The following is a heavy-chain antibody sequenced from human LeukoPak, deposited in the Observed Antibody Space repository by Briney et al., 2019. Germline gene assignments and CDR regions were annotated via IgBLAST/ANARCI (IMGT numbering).Heavy chain of an antibody. CDR2: ISGSGGST. J-gene: IGHJ4*02. D-gene: IGHD6-19*01. CDR1: GFTFSSYA. CDR3: ARPAVAGLRAGGYDY. Sequence: GGSLRLSCAASGFTFSSYAMSWVRQAPGKGLEWVSAISGSGGSTYYADSVKGRFTISRDNAKNTLYLQMNSLRVEDTAVYYCARPAVAGLRAGGYDYWGQGTLVTVSS. V-gene: IGHV3-23*01.